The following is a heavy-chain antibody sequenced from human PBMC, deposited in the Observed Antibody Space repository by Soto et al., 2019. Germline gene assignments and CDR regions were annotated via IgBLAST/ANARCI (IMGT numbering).Heavy chain of an antibody. V-gene: IGHV1-18*01. J-gene: IGHJ6*03. CDR1: GYTFTSYG. CDR2: ISAYNGNT. D-gene: IGHD2-2*01. CDR3: ARVPLIVPAAIREYYYYYYMDV. Sequence: ASVKVSCKASGYTFTSYGISWVLQAPGQGLEWMGWISAYNGNTNYAQKLQGRVTMTTDTSTSTAYMELRSLRSDDTAVYYCARVPLIVPAAIREYYYYYYMDVWGKGTTVTVSS.